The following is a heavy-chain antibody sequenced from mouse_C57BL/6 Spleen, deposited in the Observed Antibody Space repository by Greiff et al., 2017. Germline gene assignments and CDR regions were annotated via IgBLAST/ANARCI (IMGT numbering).Heavy chain of an antibody. CDR3: ARRGWYGNYLDY. J-gene: IGHJ4*01. D-gene: IGHD2-10*02. CDR1: GYSFTDYN. V-gene: IGHV1-39*01. CDR2: ITPNYGTT. Sequence: VQLKESGPELVKPGASVKISCKASGYSFTDYNMTWVKQSNGKSLEWIGVITPNYGTTSYTQKFKGKATVTVDQSSSTAYMQLNRLTSEDSAVXYCARRGWYGNYLDYWGQGTSVTVSS.